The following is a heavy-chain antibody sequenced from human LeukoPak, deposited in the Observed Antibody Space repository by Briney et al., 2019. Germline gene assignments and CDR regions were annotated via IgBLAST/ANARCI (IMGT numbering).Heavy chain of an antibody. CDR1: GFTFSSYA. CDR2: ISGSGGST. CDR3: AKARADGYNFDY. Sequence: GGSLRLSCAASGFTFSSYAMSWVRQAPGKGLEWASAISGSGGSTYYADSGKGRFTISRDNSRNTLYLQMNSLRAEDTAVYYCAKARADGYNFDYWGQGTLVTVSS. V-gene: IGHV3-23*01. D-gene: IGHD5-24*01. J-gene: IGHJ4*02.